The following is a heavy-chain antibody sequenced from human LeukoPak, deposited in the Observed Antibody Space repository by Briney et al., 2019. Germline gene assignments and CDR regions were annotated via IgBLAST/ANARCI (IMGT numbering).Heavy chain of an antibody. CDR3: AGSRGSDSSGYYYEDAFDI. Sequence: PSETLSLTCTVSGGSISSYYWSWIRQPPGKGLEWIGYIYYSGSTNYNPSLKSRVTISVDTSKNQFSLKLSSVTAADTAVYCCAGSRGSDSSGYYYEDAFDIWGQGTMVTVSS. V-gene: IGHV4-59*01. CDR1: GGSISSYY. CDR2: IYYSGST. J-gene: IGHJ3*02. D-gene: IGHD3-22*01.